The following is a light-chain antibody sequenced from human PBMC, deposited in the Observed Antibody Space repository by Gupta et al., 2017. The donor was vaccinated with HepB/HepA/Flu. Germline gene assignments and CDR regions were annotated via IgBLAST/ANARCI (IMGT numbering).Light chain of an antibody. CDR2: WAS. CDR1: QSVLYSSNNKNY. Sequence: DIVMTQSPDSLAVSLGERTTIHCKSSQSVLYSSNNKNYLAWYQQKPGQPPKLLIYWASTRGSGVPDRCSGSGSGTAFTLTISSLQAEDVAVYYCQHYYSTPRTFGQGTKVEIK. CDR3: QHYYSTPRT. J-gene: IGKJ1*01. V-gene: IGKV4-1*01.